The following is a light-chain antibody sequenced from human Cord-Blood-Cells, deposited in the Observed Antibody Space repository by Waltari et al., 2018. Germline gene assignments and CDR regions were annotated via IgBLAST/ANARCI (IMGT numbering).Light chain of an antibody. CDR2: QDS. V-gene: IGLV3-1*01. CDR3: QAWDSSTWV. CDR1: KLGAKY. J-gene: IGLJ3*02. Sequence: SYVLTHTPSVSVSPGQTASITCSGDKLGAKYACWYQQKPGQSPVLVIYQDSKRPSGIPERFSGSNSWNTATLTISGTQAMDEADYYCQAWDSSTWVFGGGTKLTVL.